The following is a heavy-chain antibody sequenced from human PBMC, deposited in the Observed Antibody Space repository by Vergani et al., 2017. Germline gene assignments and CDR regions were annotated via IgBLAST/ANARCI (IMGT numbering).Heavy chain of an antibody. CDR1: GFTFSSYA. CDR3: ARVHIVATIDYPWYFDL. Sequence: QVQLVESGGGVVQPGRSLRLSCAASGFTFSSYAMHWVRQAPGKGLEWVAVISYDGSNKYYADSVKGRFTISRDNSKNTLYLQMNSLRAEDTAVYYCARVHIVATIDYPWYFDLWGRGTLVTVSS. V-gene: IGHV3-30-3*01. J-gene: IGHJ2*01. D-gene: IGHD5-12*01. CDR2: ISYDGSNK.